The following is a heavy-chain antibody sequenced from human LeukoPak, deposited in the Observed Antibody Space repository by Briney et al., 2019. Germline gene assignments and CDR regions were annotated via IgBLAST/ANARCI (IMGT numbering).Heavy chain of an antibody. V-gene: IGHV7-4-1*02. CDR1: GHTFTSYA. CDR3: AKVTTGHSVVAATPSWFDP. Sequence: ASVKVSCKVSGHTFTSYAMNWVRQAPGQGLEWMGWINTNTGNPTYAQGFTGRFVFSLDTSVSTAYLQISSLKAEDTAVYYCAKVTTGHSVVAATPSWFDPWGQGTLVTVSS. CDR2: INTNTGNP. D-gene: IGHD2-15*01. J-gene: IGHJ5*02.